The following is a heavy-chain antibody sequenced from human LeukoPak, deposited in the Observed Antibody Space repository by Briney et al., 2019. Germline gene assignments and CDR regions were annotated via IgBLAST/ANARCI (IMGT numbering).Heavy chain of an antibody. CDR3: ARSYGSGYYYYYMDV. V-gene: IGHV4-39*07. Sequence: NSSETLSLTCTVSGGSISSSSYYWGWIRQPPGKGLEWIGSIYYSGSTYYNPSLKSRVTISVDTSKNQFSLKLSSVTAADTAVYYCARSYGSGYYYYYMDVWGKGTTVTVSS. CDR1: GGSISSSSYY. CDR2: IYYSGST. D-gene: IGHD3-10*01. J-gene: IGHJ6*03.